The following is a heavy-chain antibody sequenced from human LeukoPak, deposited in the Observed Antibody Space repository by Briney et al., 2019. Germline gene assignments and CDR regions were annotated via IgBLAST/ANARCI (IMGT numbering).Heavy chain of an antibody. CDR2: INHSGST. D-gene: IGHD6-25*01. Sequence: SETLSLTCAVYGGSFSGYYWSWIRRPPGKGLEWIGEINHSGSTNYNPSLKSRVTISVDTSKNQFSLKLSSVTAADTAVYYCARSSREAAHLDYWSQGTLVTVSS. J-gene: IGHJ4*02. V-gene: IGHV4-34*01. CDR3: ARSSREAAHLDY. CDR1: GGSFSGYY.